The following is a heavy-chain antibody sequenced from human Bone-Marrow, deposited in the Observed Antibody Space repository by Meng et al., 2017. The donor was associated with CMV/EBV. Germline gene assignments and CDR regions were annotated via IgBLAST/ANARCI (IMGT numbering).Heavy chain of an antibody. CDR1: GFTFSSYW. V-gene: IGHV3-74*01. CDR3: ARSTASGTDYWG. D-gene: IGHD7-27*01. CDR2: INSDGSST. J-gene: IGHJ4*02. Sequence: GESLKISCAASGFTFSSYWMHWVRQAPGKGLVWVSRINSDGSSTSYADSVKGRFTISRDNAKNTLYLQMNSLRVEDTAVYYCARSTASGTDYWGWGQGTLVTVSS.